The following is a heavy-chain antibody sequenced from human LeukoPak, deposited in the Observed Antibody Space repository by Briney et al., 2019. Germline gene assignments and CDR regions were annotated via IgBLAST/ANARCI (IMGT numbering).Heavy chain of an antibody. CDR2: ITGSGGST. D-gene: IGHD3-3*01. V-gene: IGHV3-23*01. J-gene: IGHJ4*02. CDR1: GFTFSNYA. Sequence: GGSLRLSCAASGFTFSNYAMGWVRQAPGKGLEWVSSITGSGGSTYYADSVKGRFTISRDNSKNTLYLQMSSLRAEDTAVYYCAKDKGDFWSGHHYWGQGTLVTVSS. CDR3: AKDKGDFWSGHHY.